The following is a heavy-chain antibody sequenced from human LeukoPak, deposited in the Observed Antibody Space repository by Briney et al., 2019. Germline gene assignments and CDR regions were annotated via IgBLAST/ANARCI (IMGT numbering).Heavy chain of an antibody. CDR2: INPNSGGT. CDR3: AREFMTTVTLDV. Sequence: AASVKVSCKASGYTFTGYYMHWVRQAPGQGLEWMGWINPNSGGTNYAQKFQGRVTMTRDTSISTAYMELSRLRSDDTAVYYCAREFMTTVTLDVWGEGTTVTVSS. J-gene: IGHJ6*04. D-gene: IGHD4-17*01. CDR1: GYTFTGYY. V-gene: IGHV1-2*02.